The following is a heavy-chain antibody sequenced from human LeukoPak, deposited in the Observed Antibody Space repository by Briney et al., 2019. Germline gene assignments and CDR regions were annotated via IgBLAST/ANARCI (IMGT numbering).Heavy chain of an antibody. CDR2: ISNDGMTT. CDR1: GFTFSTYW. J-gene: IGHJ3*02. Sequence: GGSLRLSCAASGFTFSTYWMHWVRQAPGKGLLWASRISNDGMTTIYADSVEGRFTVSRDNAENTLYLQMNSLRAEDTAVYYCARDDVRPVDAFDIWGQGTMVTVSS. D-gene: IGHD1-1*01. CDR3: ARDDVRPVDAFDI. V-gene: IGHV3-74*01.